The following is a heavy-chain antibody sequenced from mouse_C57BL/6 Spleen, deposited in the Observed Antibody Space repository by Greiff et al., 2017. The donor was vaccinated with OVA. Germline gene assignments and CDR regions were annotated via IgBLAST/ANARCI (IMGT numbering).Heavy chain of an antibody. CDR1: GYTFTGYW. V-gene: IGHV1-9*01. J-gene: IGHJ2*01. D-gene: IGHD2-10*01. CDR2: ILPGRGST. Sequence: QVQLKESGAELMKPGASVKLSCKATGYTFTGYWIEWVKQRPGHGLEWIGEILPGRGSTNYNEKFKGKATFTADTSSNTAYMQLSSLTTEDSAIYYCARSYPGGYYFDYWGQGTTLTVSS. CDR3: ARSYPGGYYFDY.